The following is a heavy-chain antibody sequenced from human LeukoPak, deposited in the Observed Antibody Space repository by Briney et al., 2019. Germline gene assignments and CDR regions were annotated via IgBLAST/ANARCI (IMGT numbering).Heavy chain of an antibody. Sequence: GGSLRLSCAASGFTLSSYWMHWVRQAPGKGLEWVSRIDSDESSTIYADSVEGRFTISRDNAKNTLYLQMNSLRAEDTAVYYCAKDRSIGTYYTFDSWGQGTLVTVSS. J-gene: IGHJ4*02. CDR1: GFTLSSYW. CDR2: IDSDESST. D-gene: IGHD1-26*01. CDR3: AKDRSIGTYYTFDS. V-gene: IGHV3-74*01.